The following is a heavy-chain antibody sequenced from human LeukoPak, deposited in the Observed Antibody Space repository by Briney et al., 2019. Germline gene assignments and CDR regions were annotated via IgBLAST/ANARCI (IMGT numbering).Heavy chain of an antibody. CDR2: LYSDGRT. D-gene: IGHD2-21*02. CDR3: ARRSGDWAVNWFDP. CDR1: GGSITGTTYY. J-gene: IGHJ5*02. V-gene: IGHV4-39*02. Sequence: SSETLSLTCTVSGGSITGTTYYWAWFRQPPGKGLEWIGSLYSDGRTFYGPSLKSRITISGDTSKNHFSLKLTSVTAADTAVYYCARRSGDWAVNWFDPWGQGTLVTVSS.